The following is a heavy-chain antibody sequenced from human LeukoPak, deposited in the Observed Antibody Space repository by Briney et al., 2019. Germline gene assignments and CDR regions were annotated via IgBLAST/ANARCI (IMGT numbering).Heavy chain of an antibody. CDR1: GFTFSNYA. J-gene: IGHJ3*02. D-gene: IGHD1-26*01. Sequence: QAGGSLRLSCAASGFTFSNYAMNWVRQAPGKGLEWVSGISGSGGSTYYGDSVKGRFTISRDNSKNTLYLQMNSLRAEDTAVYYCAKQTGEYAFDIWGQGTMVTVSS. CDR2: ISGSGGST. V-gene: IGHV3-23*01. CDR3: AKQTGEYAFDI.